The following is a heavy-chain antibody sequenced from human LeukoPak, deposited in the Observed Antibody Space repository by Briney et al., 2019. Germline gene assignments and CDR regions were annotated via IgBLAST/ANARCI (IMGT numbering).Heavy chain of an antibody. CDR2: ISRSGSTI. D-gene: IGHD4-23*01. J-gene: IGHJ3*02. V-gene: IGHV3-48*03. CDR1: GFTFSSYE. CDR3: ARDGTYAGNSVPFDI. Sequence: SGGSLRLSCAASGFTFSSYEMNWVRQAPGKGLEWVSYISRSGSTIYYADSVKGRFTISRDNAKNSLYLQMNSLRAEDTAVYYCARDGTYAGNSVPFDIWGQGTMVTVYS.